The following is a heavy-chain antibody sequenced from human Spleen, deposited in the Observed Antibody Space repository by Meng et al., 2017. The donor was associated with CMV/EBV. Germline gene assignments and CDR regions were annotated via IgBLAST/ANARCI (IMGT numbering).Heavy chain of an antibody. D-gene: IGHD1-26*01. J-gene: IGHJ6*02. CDR1: GLTVSSNY. V-gene: IGHV3-11*04. CDR3: AREGNSGSYPRYYYYGMDV. Sequence: GESLKISCAASGLTVSSNYMSWIRQAPGKGLEWVSYISSSGSSIYSADSVKGRFTISRDNAKNTLYLQMNSLRAEDTAVYYCAREGNSGSYPRYYYYGMDVWGQGTTVTVSS. CDR2: ISSSGSSI.